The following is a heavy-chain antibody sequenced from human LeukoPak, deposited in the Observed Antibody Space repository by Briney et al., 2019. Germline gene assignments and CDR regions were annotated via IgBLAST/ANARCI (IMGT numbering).Heavy chain of an antibody. D-gene: IGHD3-10*01. CDR2: IYYSGNT. J-gene: IGHJ4*02. V-gene: IGHV4-59*12. Sequence: SETLSLTCTVSGGSISSYYWSWIRQPPGKGLEWIGFIYYSGNTNYNPSLKSRVTISIDASKNQFSLKLNSVTAADTAVYYCARPRLLYGSGPTLVWGPGTLVTVSS. CDR3: ARPRLLYGSGPTLV. CDR1: GGSISSYY.